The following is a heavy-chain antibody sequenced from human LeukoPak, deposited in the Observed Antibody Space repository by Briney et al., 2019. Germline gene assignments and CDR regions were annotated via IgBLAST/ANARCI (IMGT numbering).Heavy chain of an antibody. CDR3: ARDQRWPYYYGMDV. D-gene: IGHD6-13*01. Sequence: SETLSLTCTVSGGSISSGDYYWSWIRQPPGKGLEWIGYIYYSGSTYYNPSLKSRVTISVDTSKNQFSLKLSSVTAADTAVYYCARDQRWPYYYGMDVWGQGTTVTVSS. CDR1: GGSISSGDYY. J-gene: IGHJ6*02. CDR2: IYYSGST. V-gene: IGHV4-30-4*01.